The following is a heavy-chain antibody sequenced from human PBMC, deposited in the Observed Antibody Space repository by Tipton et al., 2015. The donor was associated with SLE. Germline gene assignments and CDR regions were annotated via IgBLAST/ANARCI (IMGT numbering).Heavy chain of an antibody. J-gene: IGHJ4*02. Sequence: SLRLSCAASGFTFSSYGMHWVRQAPGKGMEWVAFIRYDGSNNYYADSVMGRFTISRDNAKNSLYLQMNSLRAEDTAVYYCARDADKVGATTWDYWGQGTLVTVSS. V-gene: IGHV3-30*02. CDR3: ARDADKVGATTWDY. D-gene: IGHD1-26*01. CDR2: IRYDGSNN. CDR1: GFTFSSYG.